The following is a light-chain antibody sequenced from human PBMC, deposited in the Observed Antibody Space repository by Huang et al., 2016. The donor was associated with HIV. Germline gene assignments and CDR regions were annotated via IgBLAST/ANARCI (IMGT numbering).Light chain of an antibody. J-gene: IGKJ3*01. V-gene: IGKV3-15*01. CDR3: QRYDNWPKFT. Sequence: EIVMTQSPATLSVSPGERATLSCRASQSVTSNLAWYQQKPGQAPRPLIYGASTRATGIPARVSGSGSGTEFTLTISSLQSEDFAVYYCQRYDNWPKFTFGPGTKVDIK. CDR2: GAS. CDR1: QSVTSN.